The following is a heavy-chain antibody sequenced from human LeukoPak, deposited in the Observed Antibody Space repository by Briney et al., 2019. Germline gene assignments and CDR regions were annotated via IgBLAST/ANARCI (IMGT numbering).Heavy chain of an antibody. CDR2: ISGSGGST. V-gene: IGHV3-23*01. D-gene: IGHD5-18*01. Sequence: GGSLRLSCAASGFTFSSYAMSWVRQAPGKGLEWVSAISGSGGSTYYADSVKGRFTISRDNPKNTLYLQMNSLRAEDTAVYYCAKNKGTAMVTDYFDYWGQGTLVTVSS. CDR3: AKNKGTAMVTDYFDY. J-gene: IGHJ4*02. CDR1: GFTFSSYA.